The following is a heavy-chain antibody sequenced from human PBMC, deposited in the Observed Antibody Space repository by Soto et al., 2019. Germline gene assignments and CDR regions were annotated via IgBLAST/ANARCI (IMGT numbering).Heavy chain of an antibody. V-gene: IGHV4-31*02. CDR3: ADATQSTVNILDY. CDR2: IYYSGST. CDR1: ISGLGYC. Sequence: ISGLGYCRSMKNKNPGKGLEWIGCIYYSGSTYYNPSLKSRVTISVDTSKNQFSLKLSSVTAADTSVYNGADATQSTVNILDYWVQGTLDIVSP. J-gene: IGHJ4*02.